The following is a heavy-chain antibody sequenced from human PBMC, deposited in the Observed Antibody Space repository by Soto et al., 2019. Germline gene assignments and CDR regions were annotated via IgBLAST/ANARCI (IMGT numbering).Heavy chain of an antibody. CDR2: ISSSSSTI. Sequence: GESLKISCAASGFTFSSYSMNWVRQAPGKGLEWVSYISSSSSTIYYADSVKGRFTISRDNAKNSLYLQMNSLRAEDTAVYYCARDRSGPTYYDFWSGYYYFDYWGQGTLVTVSS. D-gene: IGHD3-3*01. V-gene: IGHV3-48*04. CDR1: GFTFSSYS. J-gene: IGHJ4*02. CDR3: ARDRSGPTYYDFWSGYYYFDY.